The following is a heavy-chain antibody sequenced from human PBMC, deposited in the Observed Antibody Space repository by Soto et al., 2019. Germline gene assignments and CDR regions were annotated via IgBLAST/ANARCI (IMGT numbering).Heavy chain of an antibody. D-gene: IGHD3-10*01. CDR1: GDSVSSNSAA. J-gene: IGHJ3*02. CDR3: ARGGYYGSGSYAFDI. V-gene: IGHV6-1*01. CDR2: TFYMSKWFI. Sequence: SQTLSLTCAISGDSVSSNSAAWNWIRQSPSRGLEWLGRTFYMSKWFIYFAVSVKSRIPINPDTSKNQFSLQLNSVIPEYTAVYYCARGGYYGSGSYAFDIWGQGTMVTVSS.